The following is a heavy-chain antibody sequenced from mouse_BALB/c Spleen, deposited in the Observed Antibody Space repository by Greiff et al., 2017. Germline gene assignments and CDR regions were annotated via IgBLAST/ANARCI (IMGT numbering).Heavy chain of an antibody. CDR1: GFTFSSYA. Sequence: EVQGVESGGGLVKPGGSLKLSCAASGFTFSSYAMSWVRQTPEKRLEWVASISSGGSTYYPDSVKGRFTISRDNARNILYLQMSSLRSEDTAMYYCAREVTTDYFDYWGQGTTLTVSS. CDR2: ISSGGST. D-gene: IGHD1-1*01. V-gene: IGHV5-6-5*01. J-gene: IGHJ2*01. CDR3: AREVTTDYFDY.